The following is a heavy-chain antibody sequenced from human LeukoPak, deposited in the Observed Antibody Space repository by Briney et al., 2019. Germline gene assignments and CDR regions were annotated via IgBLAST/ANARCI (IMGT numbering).Heavy chain of an antibody. Sequence: GGSLRLSCAASGFTFSSYSMNWVRQAPGKGLEWVSGISGSVISTYYADSVKGRFTISRDNSKNTLYLQMNSLRAEDTAVYYCAKESTVTPGSVNWFDPWGQGTLVTVSS. D-gene: IGHD4-17*01. V-gene: IGHV3-23*01. J-gene: IGHJ5*02. CDR3: AKESTVTPGSVNWFDP. CDR2: ISGSVIST. CDR1: GFTFSSYS.